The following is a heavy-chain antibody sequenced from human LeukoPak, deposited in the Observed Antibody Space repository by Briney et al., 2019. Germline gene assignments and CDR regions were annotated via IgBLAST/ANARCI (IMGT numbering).Heavy chain of an antibody. CDR3: ARAGNNWSFDY. V-gene: IGHV4-59*02. CDR2: IYYRGNT. CDR1: GDSVSTYY. D-gene: IGHD1-1*01. Sequence: SQTLSLTCTASGDSVSTYYWSWIRQPPGKRLQWIGYIYYRGNTNYNPSLKSRVTMAVDTSKNQFSLKVSSVTAADTAVYYCARAGNNWSFDYWGQGTLVTVSS. J-gene: IGHJ4*02.